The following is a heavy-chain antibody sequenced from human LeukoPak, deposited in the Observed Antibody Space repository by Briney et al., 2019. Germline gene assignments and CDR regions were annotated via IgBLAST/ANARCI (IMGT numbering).Heavy chain of an antibody. CDR3: AGSLGYCTSNACYLKY. CDR2: ISAQHGQT. J-gene: IGHJ4*02. D-gene: IGHD2-2*01. V-gene: IGHV1-18*01. CDR1: GYSENFYG. Sequence: GASVKVSCKTSGYSENFYGITWVRQVAGQGLEWMGWISAQHGQTEYAPNSQDRVTMTTDTYTNTVYMELRSLRSDDTAVYYCAGSLGYCTSNACYLKYWGQGTLVTVSS.